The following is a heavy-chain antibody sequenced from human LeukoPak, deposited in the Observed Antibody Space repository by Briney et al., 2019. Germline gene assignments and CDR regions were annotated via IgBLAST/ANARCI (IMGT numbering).Heavy chain of an antibody. CDR3: AKDRRACSSSSCYYRFDY. V-gene: IGHV3-23*01. CDR1: GFTFSSYA. CDR2: ISDSGGST. D-gene: IGHD2-2*01. J-gene: IGHJ4*02. Sequence: GGSLRLSCAASGFTFSSYAMSWVRQAPGKGLEWVSAISDSGGSTYYADSVKGRFTVSRDNSKNTMYLQMNSLRAEDTAVYYCAKDRRACSSSSCYYRFDYWGQGTLVTVSS.